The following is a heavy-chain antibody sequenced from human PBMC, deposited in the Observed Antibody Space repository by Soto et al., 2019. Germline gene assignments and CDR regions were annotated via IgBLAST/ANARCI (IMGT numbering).Heavy chain of an antibody. D-gene: IGHD2-21*02. V-gene: IGHV1-69*13. CDR1: GWTFSSYA. Sequence: SVKVSCKASGWTFSSYAISWVRQAPGQGREWMGGIIPIFGTANYAQKFQGRVTITADESTSTAYMELSSLRSEDTAVYYCARDQAREATAINYNWFDPWGQGTLVTVSS. J-gene: IGHJ5*02. CDR3: ARDQAREATAINYNWFDP. CDR2: IIPIFGTA.